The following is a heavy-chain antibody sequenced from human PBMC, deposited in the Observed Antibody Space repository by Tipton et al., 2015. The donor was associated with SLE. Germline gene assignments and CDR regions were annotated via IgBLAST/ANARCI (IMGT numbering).Heavy chain of an antibody. CDR1: GFTFSDYY. CDR3: AKFPTASTLGAFDI. Sequence: GSLRLSCAASGFTFSDYYMSWVRQAPVKGLEWVSGLSASGGSAYYVDSVKGRFTISRDSSKDTLYLQMNSLRAEDTAVYYCAKFPTASTLGAFDIWGQGTMVTVSS. D-gene: IGHD2-2*01. V-gene: IGHV3-23*01. CDR2: LSASGGSA. J-gene: IGHJ3*02.